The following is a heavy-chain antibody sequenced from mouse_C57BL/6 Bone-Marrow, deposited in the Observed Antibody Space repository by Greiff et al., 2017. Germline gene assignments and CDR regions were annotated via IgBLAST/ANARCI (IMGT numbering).Heavy chain of an antibody. CDR2: ISYSGST. J-gene: IGHJ1*03. CDR3: AGEGYGYYDSYWYFDV. Sequence: EVQRVESGPGLAKPSQTLSLTCSVTGYSIPSDYWNWIRKFPGNKLEYMGYISYSGSTYYNPSLKSRIPITRDTSKNQYNLQMNSGTTEDTATDDCAGEGYGYYDSYWYFDVWGTGTTVTVSS. V-gene: IGHV3-8*01. D-gene: IGHD2-3*01. CDR1: GYSIPSDY.